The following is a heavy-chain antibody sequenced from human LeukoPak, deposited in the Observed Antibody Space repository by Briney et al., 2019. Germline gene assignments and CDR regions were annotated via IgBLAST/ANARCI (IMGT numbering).Heavy chain of an antibody. D-gene: IGHD3-9*01. Sequence: PGGSLRLSCAASGFTFSSYGMHWVRQAPGKGLEWVAVISYDGSNKYYADSVKGRFTISRDNSKNTLYLQMNSLRAEDTAVYYCAKDKANDILTGLLGHWGQGTLVTVSS. J-gene: IGHJ4*02. CDR1: GFTFSSYG. CDR3: AKDKANDILTGLLGH. CDR2: ISYDGSNK. V-gene: IGHV3-30*18.